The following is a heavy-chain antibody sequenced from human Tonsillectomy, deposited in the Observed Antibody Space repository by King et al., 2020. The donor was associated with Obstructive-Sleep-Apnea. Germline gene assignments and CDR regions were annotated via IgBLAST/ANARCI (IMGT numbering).Heavy chain of an antibody. D-gene: IGHD3-3*01. CDR1: GFTFSDYY. Sequence: VQLVESGGGLVRPGGSLRLSCVASGFTFSDYYMSWIRQAPGKGLEWVSYISSSRSYTNYADSVKGRFTISRDNAKNSLYLQMNSLRAEDTAVYYCASLTYYDFWSGNDYWGQGTLVTVSS. J-gene: IGHJ4*02. CDR3: ASLTYYDFWSGNDY. V-gene: IGHV3-11*06. CDR2: ISSSRSYT.